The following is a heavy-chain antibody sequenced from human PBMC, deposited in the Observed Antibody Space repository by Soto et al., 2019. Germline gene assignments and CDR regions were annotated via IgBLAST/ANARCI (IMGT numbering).Heavy chain of an antibody. Sequence: LRLSCAASGFTFDDYAMHWVRQAPGKGLEWVSLISWDGGSTYYADSVKGRFTISRDNSKNSLYLQMNSLRAEDTALYYCAKDIGRTSFYYYGMDVWGQGTTVTVSS. D-gene: IGHD2-2*01. CDR2: ISWDGGST. CDR1: GFTFDDYA. J-gene: IGHJ6*02. CDR3: AKDIGRTSFYYYGMDV. V-gene: IGHV3-43D*04.